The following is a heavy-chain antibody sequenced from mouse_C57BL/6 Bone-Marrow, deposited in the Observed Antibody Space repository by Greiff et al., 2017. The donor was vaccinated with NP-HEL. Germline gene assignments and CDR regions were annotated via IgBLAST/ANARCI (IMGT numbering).Heavy chain of an antibody. Sequence: VQLQQSGAELVRPGASVTLSCKASGYTFTDYEMHWVKQTPVHGLEWIGAIDPETGGTAYNQKFKGKAILTADKSSSTAYMELRSLTSEDSAVYYCTRSAQAPFDYWGQGTTLTVSS. CDR1: GYTFTDYE. V-gene: IGHV1-15*01. CDR2: IDPETGGT. J-gene: IGHJ2*01. D-gene: IGHD3-2*02. CDR3: TRSAQAPFDY.